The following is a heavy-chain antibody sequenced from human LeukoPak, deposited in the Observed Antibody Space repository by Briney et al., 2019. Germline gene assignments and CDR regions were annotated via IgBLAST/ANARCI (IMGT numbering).Heavy chain of an antibody. Sequence: ASVKVSCKASGYTFTGYYMHWVRQAPGQGLEWMGWINPNSGGTNYAQKFQGRVTMTRDTSISTAYMELSRLRSDDTAAYYCAREDYGDYSVYFQHWRQGTLVTVSS. CDR2: INPNSGGT. V-gene: IGHV1-2*02. CDR1: GYTFTGYY. CDR3: AREDYGDYSVYFQH. J-gene: IGHJ1*01. D-gene: IGHD4-17*01.